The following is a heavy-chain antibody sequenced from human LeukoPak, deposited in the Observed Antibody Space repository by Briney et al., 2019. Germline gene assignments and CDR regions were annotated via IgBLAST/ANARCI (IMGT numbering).Heavy chain of an antibody. CDR3: ARQEPERRHFDY. CDR1: GYSISSDCY. J-gene: IGHJ4*02. D-gene: IGHD1-1*01. CDR2: VYHTGST. Sequence: KSSETLSLTCIVSGYSISSDCYWGWIRQPPGQGLEWIGSVYHTGSTYYNPSLRSRVTISADTSKNQFSLKLSSVTAADTAVYYCARQEPERRHFDYWGQGTLVTVSS. V-gene: IGHV4-38-2*02.